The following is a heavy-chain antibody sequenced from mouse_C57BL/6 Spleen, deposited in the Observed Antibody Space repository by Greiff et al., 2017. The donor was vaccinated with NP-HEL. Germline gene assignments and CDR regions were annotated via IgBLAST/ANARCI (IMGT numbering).Heavy chain of an antibody. Sequence: EVQLQQSGAELVRPGASVKLSCTASGFNIKDYYMHWVKQRPEQGLEWIGRIDPEDGDTEYAPKFQGKATMTADTSSNTAYLQLSSLTSEDTAVYYCTTEYYYGSSYGFAYWGQGTLVTVSA. D-gene: IGHD1-1*01. J-gene: IGHJ3*01. CDR3: TTEYYYGSSYGFAY. CDR1: GFNIKDYY. V-gene: IGHV14-1*01. CDR2: IDPEDGDT.